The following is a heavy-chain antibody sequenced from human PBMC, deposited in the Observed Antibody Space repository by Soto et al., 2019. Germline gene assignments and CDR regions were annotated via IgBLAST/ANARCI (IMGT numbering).Heavy chain of an antibody. Sequence: QVQLVQSGAEVKKPGSSVKVSCKASGGTFSSYTISWVRQAPGQGLEWMGRIIPILGIANYAQKFQGRVTITADKSTSTAYMELSSLRSEDTAVYYCARDHYGDYVVDVITWGQGTLVTVSS. D-gene: IGHD4-17*01. CDR2: IIPILGIA. V-gene: IGHV1-69*08. CDR1: GGTFSSYT. CDR3: ARDHYGDYVVDVIT. J-gene: IGHJ5*02.